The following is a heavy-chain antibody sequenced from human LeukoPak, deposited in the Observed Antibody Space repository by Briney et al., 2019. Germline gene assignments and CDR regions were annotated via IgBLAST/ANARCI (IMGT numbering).Heavy chain of an antibody. CDR2: IGTAGDT. CDR3: ARAGGVAIIGDAFDI. Sequence: GGSLRLSCAASGFTFSSYDMHWGRQATGKGLEWVSAIGTAGDTYYPGSVKGRFTISRENAKNSLYLQMNSLRAGDTAVYYCARAGGVAIIGDAFDIWGQGTMVTVSS. J-gene: IGHJ3*02. V-gene: IGHV3-13*01. CDR1: GFTFSSYD. D-gene: IGHD2-15*01.